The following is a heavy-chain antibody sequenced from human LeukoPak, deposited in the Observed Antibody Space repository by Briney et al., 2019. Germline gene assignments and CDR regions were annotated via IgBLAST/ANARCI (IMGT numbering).Heavy chain of an antibody. J-gene: IGHJ4*02. D-gene: IGHD3-22*01. V-gene: IGHV3-21*04. CDR3: AKSYKVIVEGYKSGYYFDY. CDR1: GFTFSSYS. CDR2: ISSSSSYI. Sequence: KPGGSLRLSCAASGFTFSSYSMNWVRQAPGKGLEWVSSISSSSSYIYYADSVKGRFTISRDNAKNSLYLQMNSLRADDTAVYYCAKSYKVIVEGYKSGYYFDYWGQGTLVTVSS.